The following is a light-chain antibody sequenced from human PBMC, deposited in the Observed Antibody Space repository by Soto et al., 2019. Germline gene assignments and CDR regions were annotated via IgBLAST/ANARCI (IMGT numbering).Light chain of an antibody. CDR3: QQRYTWPIT. Sequence: EIVLTQSPATLSLSPGERATLSCRASQSVGNNLAWYQQRPGQAPRLLIYDTSNRATGIPARFSGSGSGTDFTLTISSLEPEDFAVYYCQQRYTWPITFGQGTRLEIK. V-gene: IGKV3-11*01. CDR2: DTS. J-gene: IGKJ5*01. CDR1: QSVGNN.